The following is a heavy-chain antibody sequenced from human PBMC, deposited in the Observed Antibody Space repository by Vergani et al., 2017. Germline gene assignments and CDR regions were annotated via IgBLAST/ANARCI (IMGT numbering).Heavy chain of an antibody. D-gene: IGHD6-19*01. CDR1: GYTFTNYP. J-gene: IGHJ6*02. Sequence: QVQLLQSGSELKKPGASVRISCEASGYTFTNYPLIWVRQAPGQGLEFMGWINTNSGNPTYAQGFTGRFVFSLDTSVSTAYLQISGLKAEDSAVYYCARGRQWHLTEYLYGMDVWGQGTTVTVSS. CDR2: INTNSGNP. CDR3: ARGRQWHLTEYLYGMDV. V-gene: IGHV7-4-1*02.